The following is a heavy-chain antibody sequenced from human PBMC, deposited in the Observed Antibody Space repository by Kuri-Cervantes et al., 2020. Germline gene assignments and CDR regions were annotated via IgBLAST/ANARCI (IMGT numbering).Heavy chain of an antibody. V-gene: IGHV3-9*01. CDR2: ISWNSGSI. J-gene: IGHJ4*02. CDR3: AKDTAGVSVAGEFDY. Sequence: SLKISCAASGFTFDDYAMHWVRQAPGKGLEWVSGISWNSGSIGYADSVKGRFTISRDNAKNSLYPQMNSLRAEDTALYYCAKDTAGVSVAGEFDYWGQGTLVTVSS. CDR1: GFTFDDYA. D-gene: IGHD6-19*01.